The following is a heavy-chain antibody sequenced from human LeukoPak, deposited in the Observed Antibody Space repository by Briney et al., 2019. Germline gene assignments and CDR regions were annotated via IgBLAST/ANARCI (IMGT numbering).Heavy chain of an antibody. CDR2: IYYSGST. V-gene: IGHV4-59*08. J-gene: IGHJ4*02. D-gene: IGHD3-9*01. CDR3: ARLTGVSSFDY. Sequence: PSETLSLTCTVSGDSISSYYWSWIRQPPGKGLEWIGYIYYSGSTNYNPSLKSRVTISVDTSKNQFSLKLSSVTAADTAVYYCARLTGVSSFDYWGQGTLVTVSS. CDR1: GDSISSYY.